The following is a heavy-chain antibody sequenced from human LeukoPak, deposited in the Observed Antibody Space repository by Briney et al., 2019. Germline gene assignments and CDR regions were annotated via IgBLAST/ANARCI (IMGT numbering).Heavy chain of an antibody. J-gene: IGHJ6*02. V-gene: IGHV4-34*01. CDR2: INHSGST. D-gene: IGHD2-2*01. CDR3: AREPSLGYCSSTSCRGYYGMDV. Sequence: SETLSLTCAVYGGSFSGYYWSWIRQPPGKGLEWIGEINHSGSTNYNPSLKSRVTISVDTSKNQFSLKLSSVTAADTAVYYCAREPSLGYCSSTSCRGYYGMDVWGQGTTVTVSS. CDR1: GGSFSGYY.